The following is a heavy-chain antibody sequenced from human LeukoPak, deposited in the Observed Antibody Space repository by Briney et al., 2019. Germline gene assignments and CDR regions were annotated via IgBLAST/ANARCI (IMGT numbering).Heavy chain of an antibody. CDR1: GFPFSSYW. J-gene: IGHJ4*02. Sequence: GGSLRLSCVASGFPFSSYWMTWVRQAPGKGLEWVANIKQDGSKKSYVDSVKGRFTISRDNAKNSLYLQMNSLRDEDTAVYYCARVAAGYSVNYFDYWGQGTLVTVSS. CDR2: IKQDGSKK. V-gene: IGHV3-7*01. CDR3: ARVAAGYSVNYFDY. D-gene: IGHD4-23*01.